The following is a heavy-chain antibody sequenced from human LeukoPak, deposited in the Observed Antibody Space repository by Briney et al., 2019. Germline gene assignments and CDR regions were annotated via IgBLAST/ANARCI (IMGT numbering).Heavy chain of an antibody. V-gene: IGHV3-15*01. J-gene: IGHJ4*02. CDR3: TTPPD. Sequence: GGSLRLSCTASGFSFSDAWMTWVRQAPGKGLEWVGRIKPIATGGTTEYAAPVKGRFTVSTDDSKNTVYLQMNSLESEDTAVYYCTTPPDWGQGTLVTVSS. CDR2: IKPIATGGTT. CDR1: GFSFSDAW.